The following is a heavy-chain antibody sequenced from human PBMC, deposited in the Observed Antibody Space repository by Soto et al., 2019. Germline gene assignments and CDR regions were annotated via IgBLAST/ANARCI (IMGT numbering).Heavy chain of an antibody. D-gene: IGHD3-10*01. Sequence: ASVKVSCKVSGYTLTELFMHWVRQAPGKRLEWMGGFDPEDGETIYAQKFQGRVTMTEDTSTDTAYMELSSLRSEDTAVYYCATDRGFYTMVRGVPDYYYYMDVWGKGTTVTVSS. CDR3: ATDRGFYTMVRGVPDYYYYMDV. CDR1: GYTLTELF. V-gene: IGHV1-24*01. J-gene: IGHJ6*03. CDR2: FDPEDGET.